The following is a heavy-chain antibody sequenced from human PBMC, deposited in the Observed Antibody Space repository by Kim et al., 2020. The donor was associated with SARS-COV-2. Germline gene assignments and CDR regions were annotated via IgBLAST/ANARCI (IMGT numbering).Heavy chain of an antibody. CDR1: GFTFSSYS. V-gene: IGHV3-21*01. CDR2: ISSSSSYI. J-gene: IGHJ4*02. D-gene: IGHD6-13*01. CDR3: ARDRGIAAAGRRGNFDY. Sequence: GGSLRLSCAASGFTFSSYSMNWVRQAPGKGLEWVSSISSSSSYIYYADSVKGRFTISRDNAKNSLYLQMNSLRAEDTAVHYCARDRGIAAAGRRGNFDYWGQGTLVTVSS.